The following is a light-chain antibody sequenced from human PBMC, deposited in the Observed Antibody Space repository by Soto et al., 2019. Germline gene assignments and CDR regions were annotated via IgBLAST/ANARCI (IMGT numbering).Light chain of an antibody. J-gene: IGKJ1*01. V-gene: IGKV1-39*01. CDR2: AAS. Sequence: DIEMTQSPSSLSASVGDRVTISCRASQSISTNLNWYQQKPGKAPELLIYAASSLQSGVPSRFSGSGSGTEFTLTISSLRPEDFATCFCQQYASTPTWTFGQGTKVDIK. CDR1: QSISTN. CDR3: QQYASTPTWT.